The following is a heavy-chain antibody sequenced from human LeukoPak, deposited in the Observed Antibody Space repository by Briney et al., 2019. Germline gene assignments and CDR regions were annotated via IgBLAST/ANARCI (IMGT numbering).Heavy chain of an antibody. V-gene: IGHV4-28*01. Sequence: SETLSLTCAVSGYSITSSSWWGWIRQPPGKGLEWIGYIYHSGTTYYNPSLQSRVTMSVDTSKNQFSLKLSSVTAVDTAVYYCARKENVYYSFDYWGQGTLVTVSS. D-gene: IGHD3-10*01. CDR1: GYSITSSSW. CDR2: IYHSGTT. CDR3: ARKENVYYSFDY. J-gene: IGHJ4*02.